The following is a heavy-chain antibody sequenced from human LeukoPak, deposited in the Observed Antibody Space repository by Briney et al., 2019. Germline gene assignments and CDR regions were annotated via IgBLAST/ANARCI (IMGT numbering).Heavy chain of an antibody. CDR3: ARAALSVGDYVHDAFDI. J-gene: IGHJ3*02. V-gene: IGHV3-72*01. Sequence: GGSLRLSCAASGFIFSDHYMDWVRQAPGKGLEWVGRTRNKANSYTTEYAASVKGRFTISREDSKNSLYLQMNSLRAEDTAVYYCARAALSVGDYVHDAFDIWGQGTMVTVSS. CDR1: GFIFSDHY. D-gene: IGHD2-21*02. CDR2: TRNKANSYTT.